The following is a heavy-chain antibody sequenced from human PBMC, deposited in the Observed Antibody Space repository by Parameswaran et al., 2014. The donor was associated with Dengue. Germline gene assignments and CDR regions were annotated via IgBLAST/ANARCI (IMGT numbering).Heavy chain of an antibody. CDR2: IYYSGST. J-gene: IGHJ4*02. V-gene: IGHV4-59*01. Sequence: RWIRQPPGKGLDWIGYIYYSGSTNYNPSLKSRATISVDTSKNQFSLKLSSVTAADTAVYYCAREGYSYGNDYWGQGTLVTVSS. D-gene: IGHD5-18*01. CDR3: AREGYSYGNDY.